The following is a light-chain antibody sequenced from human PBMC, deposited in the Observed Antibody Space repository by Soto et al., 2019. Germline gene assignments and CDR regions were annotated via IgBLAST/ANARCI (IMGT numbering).Light chain of an antibody. J-gene: IGLJ3*02. CDR3: TSYAGSNIWV. CDR2: ELS. CDR1: SSDVGAYKY. V-gene: IGLV2-8*01. Sequence: QSVLTQPPSACGSPEQSVTISCTGTSSDVGAYKYVSWYQQYPGKAPKLMIYELSKRPSGVPDRFSGSKSGKTASLTVSGLQPEDEADYHCTSYAGSNIWVFGGGTKLTVL.